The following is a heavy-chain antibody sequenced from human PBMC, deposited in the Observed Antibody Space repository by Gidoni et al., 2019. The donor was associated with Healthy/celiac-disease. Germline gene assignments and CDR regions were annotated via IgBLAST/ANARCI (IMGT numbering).Heavy chain of an antibody. Sequence: QLQLQESGPGLVKPSETLSLTCTVSGGSISSSSYYWGWIRQPPGKGLAWIGSIYYSGSTYYNPSLKSRVTISVDTSKNQFSLKLSSVTAADTAVYYCARDVRLFYYYGMDVWGQGTTVTVSS. CDR1: GGSISSSSYY. J-gene: IGHJ6*02. D-gene: IGHD3-22*01. V-gene: IGHV4-39*07. CDR2: IYYSGST. CDR3: ARDVRLFYYYGMDV.